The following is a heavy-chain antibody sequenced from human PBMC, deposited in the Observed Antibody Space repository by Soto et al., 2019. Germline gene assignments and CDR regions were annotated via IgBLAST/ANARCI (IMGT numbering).Heavy chain of an antibody. D-gene: IGHD3-22*01. Sequence: QVQLQESGPGLVKPSQTLSLTCTVSGASISSGGYYWTWIRHHPGKGLEWIGYIYYSGSTYYNPSLKSRVTISVDTSKNQFSLKLSSVTAADTAVYYCARAYSSGWKFGPWGQGTLVTVSS. J-gene: IGHJ5*02. CDR3: ARAYSSGWKFGP. CDR2: IYYSGST. V-gene: IGHV4-31*03. CDR1: GASISSGGYY.